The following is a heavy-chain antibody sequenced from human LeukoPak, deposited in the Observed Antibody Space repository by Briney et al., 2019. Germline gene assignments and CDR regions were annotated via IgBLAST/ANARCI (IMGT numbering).Heavy chain of an antibody. D-gene: IGHD6-19*01. CDR3: ARYRGAVAGNYFDY. CDR1: GGSISSSYY. Sequence: SETLSLTCTVSGGSISSSYYWGWIRQPPGKGLEWIGSIFYSGSTYYNPSLQSRVTISVDTSKNQFSLKLSSVTATDTAVYYCARYRGAVAGNYFDYWGQGTLVTVSS. CDR2: IFYSGST. V-gene: IGHV4-39*01. J-gene: IGHJ4*02.